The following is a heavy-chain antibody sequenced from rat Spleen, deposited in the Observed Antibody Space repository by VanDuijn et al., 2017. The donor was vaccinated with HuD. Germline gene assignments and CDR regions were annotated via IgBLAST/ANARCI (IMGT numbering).Heavy chain of an antibody. CDR3: ATEAYYGSPYYFDY. CDR2: ISTSGGST. D-gene: IGHD1-7*01. CDR1: GFTFSSFP. Sequence: EVQLVESGGGLVQPGRSMKLSCAASGFTFSSFPMAWVRQAPTKGLEWVATISTSGGSTYYRDSVKGRFTISRDNTKSTLYLQMDSLRSEDTATYYCATEAYYGSPYYFDYWGQGVMVTVSS. J-gene: IGHJ2*01. V-gene: IGHV5-46*01.